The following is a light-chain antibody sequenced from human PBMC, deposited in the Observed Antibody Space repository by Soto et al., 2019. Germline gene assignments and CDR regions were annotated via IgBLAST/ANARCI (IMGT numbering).Light chain of an antibody. J-gene: IGLJ1*01. CDR2: EVS. CDR1: SRDVCAYNY. V-gene: IGLV2-8*01. Sequence: QSVLTQPPSASGSPGQSVTISCTGTSRDVCAYNYVSWYQQLPGKAPKLIIYEVSKRPSGVPDRFSGSKSGNTASLTVSGLQAEDEADYYCTSYAGTYSFFYVFGTGTKVTVL. CDR3: TSYAGTYSFFYV.